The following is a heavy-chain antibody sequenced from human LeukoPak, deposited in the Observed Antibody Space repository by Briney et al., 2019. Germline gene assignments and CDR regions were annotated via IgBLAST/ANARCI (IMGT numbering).Heavy chain of an antibody. V-gene: IGHV3-23*01. Sequence: GGSLRLSCAASGFTFSSYAMNWVRQAPGKGLEWVSLISGSGGTTYYADSVKGRFTISRDTSKNTLYLQMNSLRAEDTAVYYCAKDSGYSYGYYFDYWGQGTLVTVSS. CDR2: ISGSGGTT. CDR3: AKDSGYSYGYYFDY. CDR1: GFTFSSYA. J-gene: IGHJ4*02. D-gene: IGHD5-18*01.